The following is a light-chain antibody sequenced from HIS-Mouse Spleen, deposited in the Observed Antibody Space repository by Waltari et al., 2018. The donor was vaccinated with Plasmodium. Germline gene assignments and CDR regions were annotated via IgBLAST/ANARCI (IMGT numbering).Light chain of an antibody. V-gene: IGLV2-23*03. Sequence: QSALTQPASVSGSPGQSITISCTGTSSDVGSYNLVSWYQQHPGKAPKLMIYEGSKRPSGVFTRFAGSKSGNTASLTIAGLQAEDEADYYCCSYAGSSTFVFGGGTKLTVL. CDR1: SSDVGSYNL. CDR3: CSYAGSSTFV. CDR2: EGS. J-gene: IGLJ3*02.